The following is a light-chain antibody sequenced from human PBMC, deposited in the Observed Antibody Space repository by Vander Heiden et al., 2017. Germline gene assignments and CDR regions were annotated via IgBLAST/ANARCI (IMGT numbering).Light chain of an antibody. Sequence: DIVMPQSPDSLAVSLGERATLNCKSSQRVLYSSNNKNYLAWYQQKAGQPPRLLIYGASTRESGVPDRFSGSGSGTDFTLTISSLQAEDVAVYYCQQYYSTPQTFGQGTKVEIK. J-gene: IGKJ1*01. V-gene: IGKV4-1*01. CDR2: GAS. CDR3: QQYYSTPQT. CDR1: QRVLYSSNNKNY.